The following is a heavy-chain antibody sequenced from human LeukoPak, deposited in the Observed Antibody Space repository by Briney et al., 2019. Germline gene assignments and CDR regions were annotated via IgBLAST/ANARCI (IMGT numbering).Heavy chain of an antibody. CDR3: VKDGRSTYFYYHTLEV. CDR2: ISGSADYT. J-gene: IGHJ6*02. CDR1: GFTFSNYA. D-gene: IGHD3-10*01. V-gene: IGHV3-23*01. Sequence: QPGGSLTLSCAASGFTFSNYAMSWVRQAPGKGLEWVSGISGSADYTYNTSSVKGRFTVSRDNSKNTLCLQMDSLRADDTAVYFCVKDGRSTYFYYHTLEVWGQGTTVTVSS.